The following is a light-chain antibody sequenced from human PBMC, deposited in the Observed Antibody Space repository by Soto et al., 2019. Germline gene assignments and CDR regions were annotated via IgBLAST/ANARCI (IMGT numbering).Light chain of an antibody. Sequence: QSVLTQPASVSGSPGQSITISCTVTSSDVGGYNYVSWYQQHPGKAPKLMIYEVSNRPSGVSNRFSGSKSGNTASLTISELQAEDEADYYCSSYTSSSTPLCVFGTGTKVTVL. CDR3: SSYTSSSTPLCV. CDR2: EVS. J-gene: IGLJ1*01. CDR1: SSDVGGYNY. V-gene: IGLV2-14*01.